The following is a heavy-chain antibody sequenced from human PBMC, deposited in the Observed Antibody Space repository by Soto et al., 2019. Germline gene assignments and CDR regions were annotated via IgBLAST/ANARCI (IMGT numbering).Heavy chain of an antibody. J-gene: IGHJ5*02. D-gene: IGHD6-13*01. V-gene: IGHV1-18*01. CDR3: ARAPAAAGTGWFDP. Sequence: ASVKVSCQASGYTFTSYGISWVRQAPGQGLEWMGWISAYNGNTNYAQKLQGRVTMTTDTSTSTAYVELRSLRSDDTAVYYCARAPAAAGTGWFDPWGQGTLVTVSS. CDR2: ISAYNGNT. CDR1: GYTFTSYG.